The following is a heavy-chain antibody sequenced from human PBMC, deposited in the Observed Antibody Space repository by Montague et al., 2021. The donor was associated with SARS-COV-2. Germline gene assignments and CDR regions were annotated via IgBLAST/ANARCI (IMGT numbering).Heavy chain of an antibody. J-gene: IGHJ4*02. CDR1: GFSLSTSGMC. D-gene: IGHD6-13*01. V-gene: IGHV2-70*01. Sequence: PALVKPTQTLTLTCTFSGFSLSTSGMCVSWIRQPPGKALEWLALXXWDDDKYYSTSLKTRLTISKDTSKNQVVLTMTNMDPVDTATYYCARIGSSSWPAFDYWGQGTLVTVSS. CDR2: XXWDDDK. CDR3: ARIGSSSWPAFDY.